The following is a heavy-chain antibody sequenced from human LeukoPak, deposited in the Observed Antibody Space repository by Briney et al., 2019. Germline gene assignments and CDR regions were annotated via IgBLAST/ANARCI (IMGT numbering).Heavy chain of an antibody. CDR2: INHSGST. V-gene: IGHV4-34*01. CDR3: ARDRGYCSGGSCYSCLDY. CDR1: GGSFSGYY. D-gene: IGHD2-15*01. Sequence: SETLSLTCAVYGGSFSGYYWSWIRQPPGKGLEWIGEINHSGSTNYNPSLKSRVTISVDTSKNQFSLKLSSVTAADTAVYYCARDRGYCSGGSCYSCLDYWGQGTLVTVSS. J-gene: IGHJ4*02.